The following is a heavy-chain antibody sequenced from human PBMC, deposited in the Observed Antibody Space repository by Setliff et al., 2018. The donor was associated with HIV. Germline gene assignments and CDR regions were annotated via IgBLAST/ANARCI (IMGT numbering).Heavy chain of an antibody. Sequence: ASVKVSCKTSGYTFTSYGMNWIRQAPGQGLEWMGWTYLGATNYAQRFRDRFTVTTDTSTSTAYMELGGLSPDDTALYFCATGGGQSFDYWGQGTLVTVSS. V-gene: IGHV1-18*04. D-gene: IGHD1-26*01. CDR2: TYLGAT. J-gene: IGHJ4*02. CDR1: GYTFTSYG. CDR3: ATGGGQSFDY.